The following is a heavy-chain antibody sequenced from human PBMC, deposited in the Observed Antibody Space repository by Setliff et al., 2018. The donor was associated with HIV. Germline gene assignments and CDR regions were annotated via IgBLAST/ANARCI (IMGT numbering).Heavy chain of an antibody. J-gene: IGHJ4*02. Sequence: PSETLSLTCTVSGGSISSGSYYWSWIRQPAGKGLEWIGHIYISGSTNYNPSLKSRVTISADTSKNQFSLKLSTVTAADTAMYYCAKPLPTANGWHRVFDFWGQGTSVTVSS. CDR2: IYISGST. D-gene: IGHD6-19*01. CDR3: AKPLPTANGWHRVFDF. CDR1: GGSISSGSYY. V-gene: IGHV4-61*09.